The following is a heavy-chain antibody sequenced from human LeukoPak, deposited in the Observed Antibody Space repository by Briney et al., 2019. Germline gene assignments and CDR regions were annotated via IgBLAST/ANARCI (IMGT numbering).Heavy chain of an antibody. CDR1: GLTLSNYA. CDR2: ISGDGVST. V-gene: IGHV3-23*01. CDR3: VKDRQYDYCV. J-gene: IGHJ6*04. Sequence: GGSLRLSCAAPGLTLSNYAMSWVRKARGKGLEWLSGISGDGVSTYYADSVKGRFTIYRDISKNTLYLRMDSLRAEDTAVYYCVKDRQYDYCVWGKGTTVTVSS. D-gene: IGHD4/OR15-4a*01.